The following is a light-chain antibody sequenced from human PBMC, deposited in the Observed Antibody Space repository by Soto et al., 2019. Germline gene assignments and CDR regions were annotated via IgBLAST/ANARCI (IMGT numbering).Light chain of an antibody. CDR2: AAS. Sequence: DIQMTQSPSSLSASVRDRVTITCRASQSISSFFNWYQQTPGKAPKLLIYAASRLQSGVPSRFSGSGSGTDFTLTISSLQPEDFATYYCQQTYRTPITFGQGTRLEIK. V-gene: IGKV1-39*01. CDR1: QSISSF. CDR3: QQTYRTPIT. J-gene: IGKJ5*01.